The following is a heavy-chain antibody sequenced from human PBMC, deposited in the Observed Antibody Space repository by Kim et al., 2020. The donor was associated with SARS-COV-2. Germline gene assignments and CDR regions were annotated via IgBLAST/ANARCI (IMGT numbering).Heavy chain of an antibody. CDR2: INHSGST. Sequence: SETLSLTCAVYGGSFSGYYWSWIRQPPGKGLEWIGEINHSGSTNYNPSLKSRVTISVDTSKNQFSLKLSSVTAADTAVYYCARGTYGSGSYFPTYYYYGMDVWGQGTTVTVYS. CDR1: GGSFSGYY. V-gene: IGHV4-34*01. D-gene: IGHD3-10*01. J-gene: IGHJ6*02. CDR3: ARGTYGSGSYFPTYYYYGMDV.